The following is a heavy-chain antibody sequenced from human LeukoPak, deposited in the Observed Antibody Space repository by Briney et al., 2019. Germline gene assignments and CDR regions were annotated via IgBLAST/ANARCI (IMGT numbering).Heavy chain of an antibody. CDR3: ARSWAGAY. D-gene: IGHD6-19*01. CDR2: IKKDGGDK. CDR1: GFTFSDYW. Sequence: PGGSLRLSCTASGFTFSDYWMTWVRQAPGKGLEWVANIKKDGGDKNYVDSVKGRFTISRDNAKNSLYLQMNSLRAEDTAVYYCARSWAGAYWGQGTLVTVSS. V-gene: IGHV3-7*01. J-gene: IGHJ4*02.